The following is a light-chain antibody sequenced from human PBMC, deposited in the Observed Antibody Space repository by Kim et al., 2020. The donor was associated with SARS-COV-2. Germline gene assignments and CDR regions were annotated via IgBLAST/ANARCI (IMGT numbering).Light chain of an antibody. Sequence: SLSPGERATLSGRASQSVSSYLAWYQQKPGQAPRLLIYDASNRATGIPARVSGSGSGTDFTLTISSLEPEDFAVYYCQQRSNWPTFGQGTRLEIK. CDR1: QSVSSY. V-gene: IGKV3-11*01. CDR3: QQRSNWPT. J-gene: IGKJ5*01. CDR2: DAS.